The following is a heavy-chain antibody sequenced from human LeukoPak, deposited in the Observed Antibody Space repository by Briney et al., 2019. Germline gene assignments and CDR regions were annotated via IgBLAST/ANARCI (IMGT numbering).Heavy chain of an antibody. CDR2: INPNSGGT. Sequence: ASVTVSCKASGYTFTGYYMHWVRQAPGQGLEWMGWINPNSGGTNYAQKFQGRVTMTRDTSISTAYMELSRLRSDDTAVYYCARGGGTYYYDSSGYYYEWFDPWGQGTLVTVSS. V-gene: IGHV1-2*02. J-gene: IGHJ5*02. CDR1: GYTFTGYY. D-gene: IGHD3-22*01. CDR3: ARGGGTYYYDSSGYYYEWFDP.